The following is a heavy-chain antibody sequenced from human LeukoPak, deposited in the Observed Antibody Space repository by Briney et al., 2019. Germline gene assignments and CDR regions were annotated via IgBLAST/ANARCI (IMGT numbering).Heavy chain of an antibody. CDR3: ARGHYGETDY. CDR1: GGSISSSDYY. CDR2: IYYSGST. J-gene: IGHJ4*02. V-gene: IGHV4-39*07. Sequence: SETLSLTCIVSGGSISSSDYYWGWIRQPPGTGLEWIGSIYYSGSTDYDPSLKSRVTISVDTSKNQFSLKLSSVTAADTAVYYCARGHYGETDYWGQGTLVTVSS. D-gene: IGHD4-17*01.